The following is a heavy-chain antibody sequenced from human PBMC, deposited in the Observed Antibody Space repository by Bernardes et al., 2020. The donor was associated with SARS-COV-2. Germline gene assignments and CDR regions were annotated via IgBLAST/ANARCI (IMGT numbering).Heavy chain of an antibody. Sequence: SETLSLTCTVSGGSISSSSYYWDWIRQPKGKGLEWIGTIYYSGTTYYNPSLKSRVTISVDTSKNQFSLNLRSVTAADTAVYYCARRGYSYGHLDYWGQGTLVTVSS. V-gene: IGHV4-39*01. CDR3: ARRGYSYGHLDY. D-gene: IGHD5-18*01. CDR2: IYYSGTT. CDR1: GGSISSSSYY. J-gene: IGHJ4*02.